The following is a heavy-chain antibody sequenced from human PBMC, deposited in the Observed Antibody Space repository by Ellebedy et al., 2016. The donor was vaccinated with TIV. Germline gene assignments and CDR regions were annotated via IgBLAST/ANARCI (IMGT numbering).Heavy chain of an antibody. CDR3: TSVDRNRDYYYGVDV. CDR1: GYTFTSYD. CDR2: MNPNSGDT. J-gene: IGHJ6*02. V-gene: IGHV1-8*01. D-gene: IGHD1-14*01. Sequence: ASVKVSCXASGYTFTSYDINWVRQAAGQGLEWMGWMNPNSGDTGYAQKFQGRVTMTRDTSTNTAYMELSSLRSEDTAVYYCTSVDRNRDYYYGVDVWGQGTTVTVSS.